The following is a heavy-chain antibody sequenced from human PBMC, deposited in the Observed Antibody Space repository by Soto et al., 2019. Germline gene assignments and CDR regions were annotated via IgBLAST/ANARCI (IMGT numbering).Heavy chain of an antibody. J-gene: IGHJ3*02. CDR3: ARAVEVSTTGNEAFEI. CDR1: GFSLSTSGVG. D-gene: IGHD1-26*01. Sequence: QITLKESGPTLVKPTQTLTLTCTFSGFSLSTSGVGVGWIRQPPGKALEWLALIYWDDDKRYSPSLKSRLTLTKDTSKNQMLLTLTNMDPVDTATYYCARAVEVSTTGNEAFEIWGQGTMVTVSS. V-gene: IGHV2-5*02. CDR2: IYWDDDK.